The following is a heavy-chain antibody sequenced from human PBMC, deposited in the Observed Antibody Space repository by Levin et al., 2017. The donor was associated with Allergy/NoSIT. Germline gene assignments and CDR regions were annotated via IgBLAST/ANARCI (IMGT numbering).Heavy chain of an antibody. CDR3: AKTLIS. J-gene: IGHJ5*02. V-gene: IGHV4-31*03. Sequence: SPTLSLTCTVSGDSISSGGYYWTWIRHHPGKGLEWIGYIYYSGMSYYNPSLKSRIIISVDKSKNQISLKLTSVTAADTAVYYCAKTLISWGQGTLVTVSS. CDR2: IYYSGMS. D-gene: IGHD3-16*01. CDR1: GDSISSGGYY.